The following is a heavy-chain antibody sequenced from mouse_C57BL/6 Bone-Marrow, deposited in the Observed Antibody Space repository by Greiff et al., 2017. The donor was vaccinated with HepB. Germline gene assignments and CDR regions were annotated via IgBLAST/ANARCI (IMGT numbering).Heavy chain of an antibody. Sequence: VQGVESGAELARPGASVKLSCKASGYTFTSYGISWVKQRTGQGLEWIGEIYPRSGNTYYNEKFKGKATLTADKSSSTAYMELRSLTSEDSAVYFCASSHYYGSSYRYFDYWGQGTTLTVSS. D-gene: IGHD1-1*01. CDR2: IYPRSGNT. CDR1: GYTFTSYG. CDR3: ASSHYYGSSYRYFDY. V-gene: IGHV1-81*01. J-gene: IGHJ2*01.